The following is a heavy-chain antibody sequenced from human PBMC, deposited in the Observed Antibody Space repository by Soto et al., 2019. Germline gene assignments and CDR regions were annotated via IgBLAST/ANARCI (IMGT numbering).Heavy chain of an antibody. J-gene: IGHJ6*02. CDR2: MNEDGSTT. D-gene: IGHD3-10*01. V-gene: IGHV3-74*01. CDR1: EFTFSSYW. Sequence: EVQLVESGGGLVRPGGSLRLSGVDSEFTFSSYWMHWVRQVPGKGLVWVSRMNEDGSTTDYADSVKGRFTISRDNARNTLYLQMNSLRSEDTAVYYCARDLSGRADVWGQGTTVTVSS. CDR3: ARDLSGRADV.